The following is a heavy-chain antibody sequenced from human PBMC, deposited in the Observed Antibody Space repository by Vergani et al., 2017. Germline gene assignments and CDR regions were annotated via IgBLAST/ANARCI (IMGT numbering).Heavy chain of an antibody. J-gene: IGHJ6*03. D-gene: IGHD4-11*01. CDR1: GGSFTSYH. V-gene: IGHV4-34*01. CDR2: IDHTGRP. Sequence: QVQLQQWGGGLLKPSETLSLTCVVNGGSFTSYHWTWIRQSPGEGLEWVGDIDHTGRPDYNPSLKSRLTMSVDKSRNQFSLTLNSVTATDTAIYFCARVNTETNGHLYFFYCRDVWLQGTAVTDS. CDR3: ARVNTETNGHLYFFYCRDV.